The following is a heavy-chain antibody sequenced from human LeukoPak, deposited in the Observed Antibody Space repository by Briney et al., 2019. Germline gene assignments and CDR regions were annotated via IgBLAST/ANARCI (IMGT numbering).Heavy chain of an antibody. CDR3: ARDNLMVRGVLDGY. CDR1: GYTFTSYY. V-gene: IGHV1-2*02. CDR2: INPNSGGT. D-gene: IGHD3-10*01. J-gene: IGHJ4*02. Sequence: ASVKVSCKASGYTFTSYYMHWVRQAPGQGLEWMGWINPNSGGTNYAQKFQGRVTMTRDTSISTAYMELSRLRSDDTAVYYCARDNLMVRGVLDGYWGQGTLVTVSS.